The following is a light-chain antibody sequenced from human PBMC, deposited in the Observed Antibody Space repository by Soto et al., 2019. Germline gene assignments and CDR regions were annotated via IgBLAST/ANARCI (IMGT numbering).Light chain of an antibody. CDR1: QGISRS. CDR2: AAS. CDR3: QQYYSFPRT. V-gene: IGKV1D-12*01. J-gene: IGKJ1*01. Sequence: DIQMTQSTSSVSAYVGYIVTIRCQASQGISRSLAWYQQKPGKDPKILIYAASSLQSGVTSRFSGSGFGTDFTLTISSLQPEDFATYYCQQYYSFPRTVGQGTKVDIK.